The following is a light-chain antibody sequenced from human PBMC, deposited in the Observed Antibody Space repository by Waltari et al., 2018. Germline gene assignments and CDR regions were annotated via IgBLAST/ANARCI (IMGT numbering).Light chain of an antibody. CDR1: STDIRGSKF. CDR3: ASYTSVSTLVV. CDR2: EVS. J-gene: IGLJ2*01. Sequence: QSALTQPASVSGSPGQSITISCSGASTDIRGSKFVSWYPQHPDKAPKLMIYEVSKRPSGVSNRFSGTKSDNTASLTISGLQAEDEGDYYCASYTSVSTLVVFGGGTKLTVL. V-gene: IGLV2-14*01.